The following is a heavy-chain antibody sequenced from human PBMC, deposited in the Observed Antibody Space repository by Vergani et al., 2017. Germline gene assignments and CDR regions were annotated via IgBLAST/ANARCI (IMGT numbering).Heavy chain of an antibody. CDR3: ASYKRGYSYSQYYFDY. Sequence: EVQLVESGGGLVKPGGSLRLSCAASGFTFSSYSMNWVRQAPGKGLEWVSSISSSSSYIYYADSVKGRFTISRDNAKNSLYLQMNSLRAEDTAVYYCASYKRGYSYSQYYFDYWGQGTLVTVSS. CDR2: ISSSSSYI. V-gene: IGHV3-21*01. D-gene: IGHD5-18*01. J-gene: IGHJ4*02. CDR1: GFTFSSYS.